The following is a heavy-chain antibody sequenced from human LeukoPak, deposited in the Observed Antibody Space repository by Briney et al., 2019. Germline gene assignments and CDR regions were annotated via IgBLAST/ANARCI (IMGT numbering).Heavy chain of an antibody. CDR2: ISGSGGST. J-gene: IGHJ4*02. CDR3: AKVSSGSYATYSFDY. Sequence: TGGSLRLSCAASGFTFSSYAMNWVRRAPGKGLEWVSAISGSGGSTYYADSVKGRFTISRDNSKNTLYLQMNSLRAEDTAVYYCAKVSSGSYATYSFDYWGQGTLVTVSS. V-gene: IGHV3-23*01. CDR1: GFTFSSYA. D-gene: IGHD1-26*01.